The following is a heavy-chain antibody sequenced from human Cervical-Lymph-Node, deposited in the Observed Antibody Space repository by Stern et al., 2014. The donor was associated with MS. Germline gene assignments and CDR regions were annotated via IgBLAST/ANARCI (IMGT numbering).Heavy chain of an antibody. J-gene: IGHJ4*02. CDR3: AALVRGSYFY. V-gene: IGHV5-51*01. CDR1: GYSFTLYW. Sequence: EGQLVETGAEMKKPGESLKISCKGSGYSFTLYWIGLLRQMPGKVLAWMGIIYPGDSDTRYSPSFQGQVTISADKSISTAYLQWSSLKASDTAMYYCAALVRGSYFYWGQGTLVTVSS. D-gene: IGHD1-26*01. CDR2: IYPGDSDT.